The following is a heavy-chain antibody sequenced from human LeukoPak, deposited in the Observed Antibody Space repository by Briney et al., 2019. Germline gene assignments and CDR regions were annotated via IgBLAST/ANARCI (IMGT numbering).Heavy chain of an antibody. Sequence: GGSLRLSCAASGFASGFTFSSYAMSWVRQAPGKGLEWVASINGRAATTYYADSVKGRFTISRDNSKNTLYLQMNSLGADDTAVYYCAKAPATGEGYYFYYMDVWAKGPRPPSP. J-gene: IGHJ6*03. CDR3: AKAPATGEGYYFYYMDV. CDR2: INGRAATT. V-gene: IGHV3-23*01. CDR1: GFTFSSYA. D-gene: IGHD7-27*01.